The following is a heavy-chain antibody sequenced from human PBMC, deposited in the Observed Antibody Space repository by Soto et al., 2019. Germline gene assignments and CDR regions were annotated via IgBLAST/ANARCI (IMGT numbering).Heavy chain of an antibody. Sequence: SETLSLTCAVYGGSFSGYYWSWIRQPPGKGLEWIGEINHSGSTNYNPSLKSRVTISVDTSKNQFSLKLSSVTAADTAVYYCAREFSDSSGYLDYWGQGTLVTVSS. V-gene: IGHV4-34*01. CDR3: AREFSDSSGYLDY. D-gene: IGHD3-22*01. CDR1: GGSFSGYY. J-gene: IGHJ4*02. CDR2: INHSGST.